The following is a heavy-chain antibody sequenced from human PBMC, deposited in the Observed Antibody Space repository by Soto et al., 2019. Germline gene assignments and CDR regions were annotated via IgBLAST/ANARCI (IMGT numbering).Heavy chain of an antibody. V-gene: IGHV4-39*01. J-gene: IGHJ5*02. Sequence: TSETLSLTCTVSGGSISSSLFYWGWIRQPPGKGLEWIGNIYSTGSTDYNTSLKSRVTVSVDTSKNQFSLQLSSVTAADMAVYYCARAKRHLQYYGDYGGDWFDPWGQGTLVTVSS. D-gene: IGHD4-17*01. CDR2: IYSTGST. CDR1: GGSISSSLFY. CDR3: ARAKRHLQYYGDYGGDWFDP.